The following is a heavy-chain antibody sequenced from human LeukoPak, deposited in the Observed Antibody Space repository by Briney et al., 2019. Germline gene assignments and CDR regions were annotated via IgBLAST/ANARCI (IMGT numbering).Heavy chain of an antibody. CDR3: PRDGGLNTNFDY. CDR1: GFTFRNYW. CDR2: TKPDGSAE. J-gene: IGHJ4*02. D-gene: IGHD2-15*01. V-gene: IGHV3-7*01. Sequence: GGSLRLSCAASGFTFRNYWMGWVRQAPGKGLEWVANTKPDGSAEYYADSVRGRFTTSRDNANNFLYLQMNRLRAEDTAVYYCPRDGGLNTNFDYWGQGTLVTVSS.